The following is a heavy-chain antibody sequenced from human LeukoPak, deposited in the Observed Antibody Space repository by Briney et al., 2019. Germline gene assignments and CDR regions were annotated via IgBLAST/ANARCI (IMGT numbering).Heavy chain of an antibody. D-gene: IGHD2-2*01. CDR2: ISGNGVST. CDR1: GFTFSSYA. Sequence: HPGGSLRLSCAASGFTFSSYAMYWVRRTPGKGLEYVSVISGNGVSTHYAASVKGRFTISRDNSKNTLYLQMGSLRGEDMAVYYCARDASDIVVVPAAVGPFDLWGQGTLVTVSS. V-gene: IGHV3-64*02. J-gene: IGHJ4*02. CDR3: ARDASDIVVVPAAVGPFDL.